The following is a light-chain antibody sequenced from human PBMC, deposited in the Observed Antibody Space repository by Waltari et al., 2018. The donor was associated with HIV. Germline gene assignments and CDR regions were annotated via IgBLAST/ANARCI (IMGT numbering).Light chain of an antibody. CDR1: QSVGSN. Sequence: EIVMTQSPAPLSVSPGERATLSCRASQSVGSNLAWYQRKPAQAPRLVIYGASTRATGVPDRLSGSGSGTEFTLTISSLQSEDFAVYCCQQYNNWPYTFGQGTKLEIK. CDR3: QQYNNWPYT. V-gene: IGKV3-15*01. CDR2: GAS. J-gene: IGKJ2*01.